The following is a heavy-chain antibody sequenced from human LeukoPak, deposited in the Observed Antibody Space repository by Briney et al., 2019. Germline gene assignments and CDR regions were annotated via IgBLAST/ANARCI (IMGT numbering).Heavy chain of an antibody. J-gene: IGHJ4*02. CDR3: AKDAQRGFDYSNSLEY. Sequence: GGSLRLSCVASQFTFSHYGMHWVRRAPGRGLEWVAVIWSDGTNQYYADSVKGRFTISRDDSQNTVYLQMNSLRAEDTAVYFCAKDAQRGFDYSNSLEYWGQGTLVTVSS. V-gene: IGHV3-33*06. CDR1: QFTFSHYG. D-gene: IGHD4-11*01. CDR2: IWSDGTNQ.